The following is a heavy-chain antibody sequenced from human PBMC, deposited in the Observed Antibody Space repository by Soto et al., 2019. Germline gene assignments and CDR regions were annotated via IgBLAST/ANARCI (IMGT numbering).Heavy chain of an antibody. J-gene: IGHJ4*02. Sequence: QVQLVESGGGLVKPGGSLRLSCAVSGFTFSDYYMTWIRQAPGKGLEWVSYISSSTSHTNYADSVKGRFTISRDNAKNSLFLQRNSLRAEDTAVYYCARGRGAAADYFDFWGKGTLVTVSS. CDR3: ARGRGAAADYFDF. CDR2: ISSSTSHT. V-gene: IGHV3-11*05. CDR1: GFTFSDYY. D-gene: IGHD6-13*01.